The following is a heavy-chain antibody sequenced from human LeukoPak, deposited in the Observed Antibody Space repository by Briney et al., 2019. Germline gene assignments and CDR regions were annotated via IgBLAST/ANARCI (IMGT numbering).Heavy chain of an antibody. V-gene: IGHV1-2*06. J-gene: IGHJ4*02. Sequence: ASVKVSCKASGYTFTGYYMHWVRQAPGQGLEWMGRINPNSGGTNYAQKFRGRVTMTRDTSISTAYMELSRLRSDDTAVYYCASPRGRDGYNYGFFDYWGQGTLVTVSS. CDR2: INPNSGGT. CDR3: ASPRGRDGYNYGFFDY. D-gene: IGHD5-24*01. CDR1: GYTFTGYY.